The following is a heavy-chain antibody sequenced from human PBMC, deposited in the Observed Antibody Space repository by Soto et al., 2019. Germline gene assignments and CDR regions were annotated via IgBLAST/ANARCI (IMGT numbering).Heavy chain of an antibody. Sequence: GASVKVSCKASGGTFSSYAISWVRQAPGQGLEWMGGIIPIFGTANYAQKFKGRVTITADESTSTAYMELSSLRSEDTAVYYCARVKGYYETQLAYYYYGMDVWGQGTTVTVSS. CDR1: GGTFSSYA. V-gene: IGHV1-69*13. D-gene: IGHD3-22*01. J-gene: IGHJ6*02. CDR3: ARVKGYYETQLAYYYYGMDV. CDR2: IIPIFGTA.